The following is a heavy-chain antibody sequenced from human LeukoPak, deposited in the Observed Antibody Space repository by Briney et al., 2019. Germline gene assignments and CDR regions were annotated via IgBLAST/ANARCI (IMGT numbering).Heavy chain of an antibody. CDR1: GGSFSGYY. J-gene: IGHJ4*02. CDR2: INHSGST. Sequence: AETLSLTCAVYGGSFSGYYWSWIRQPPGKGLEWIGEINHSGSTNYNPSLKSRVTISVDTSKNQFSLKLSSVTAADTAVYYCARVPKRYSSGWYYFDYWGQGTLVTVSS. V-gene: IGHV4-34*01. CDR3: ARVPKRYSSGWYYFDY. D-gene: IGHD6-19*01.